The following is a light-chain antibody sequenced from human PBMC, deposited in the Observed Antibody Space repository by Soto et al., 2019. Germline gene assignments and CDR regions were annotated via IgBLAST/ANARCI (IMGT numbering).Light chain of an antibody. J-gene: IGKJ4*01. CDR3: QQYDDLPLT. CDR2: DAS. Sequence: DIQMTQYPSSLSASVGDRVTVTCQASQDITNYLSWYQQKPGKAPKLLISDASNLEIGVPSRFSGRGSGTDFSLTINNLQPEDFATYFCQQYDDLPLTFGGGTKVEVK. CDR1: QDITNY. V-gene: IGKV1-33*01.